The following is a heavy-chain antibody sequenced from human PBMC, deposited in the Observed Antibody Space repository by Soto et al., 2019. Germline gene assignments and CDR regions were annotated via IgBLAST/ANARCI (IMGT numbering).Heavy chain of an antibody. Sequence: QVQLVESGGGVVQPGRSLRLSCAASGFTFSNYGMHWVRQAPGKGLEWVAVISYDGSNKYYADSVKGRFTISRDNSKNTLYLQMNSLRPEDTAVYYCAKRNYDGDDEAFEIWGQGTMVTVSS. CDR2: ISYDGSNK. J-gene: IGHJ3*02. D-gene: IGHD2-21*02. CDR1: GFTFSNYG. CDR3: AKRNYDGDDEAFEI. V-gene: IGHV3-30*18.